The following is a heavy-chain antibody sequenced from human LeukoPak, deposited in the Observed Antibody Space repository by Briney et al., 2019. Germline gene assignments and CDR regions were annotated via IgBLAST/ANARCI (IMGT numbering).Heavy chain of an antibody. CDR3: ARERFTGSSWQLYYFDY. Sequence: GASVKVSCKASGYTFTSYYIHWVRQAPGQGLEWMGIINLSGGSTSYAQRFQGRVTLTRDTSTSTVYMELSSLRPEDTAVYYCARERFTGSSWQLYYFDYWGQGTLVTVSS. CDR2: INLSGGST. CDR1: GYTFTSYY. J-gene: IGHJ4*02. V-gene: IGHV1-46*01. D-gene: IGHD6-13*01.